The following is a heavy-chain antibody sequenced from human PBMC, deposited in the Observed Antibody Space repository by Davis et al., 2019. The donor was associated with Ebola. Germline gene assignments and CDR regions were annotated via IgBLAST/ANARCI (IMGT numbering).Heavy chain of an antibody. Sequence: GGSLRLSCTASGFTFGDYAMSWVRQAPGKGLAWVGFIRSKAYGGTTEYAASVKGRFTISRDDSKSIAYLQMNSLKTEDTAVYYCTRVVYAYWFDPWGQGTLVTVSS. CDR2: IRSKAYGGTT. J-gene: IGHJ5*02. CDR1: GFTFGDYA. V-gene: IGHV3-49*04. CDR3: TRVVYAYWFDP. D-gene: IGHD2-8*01.